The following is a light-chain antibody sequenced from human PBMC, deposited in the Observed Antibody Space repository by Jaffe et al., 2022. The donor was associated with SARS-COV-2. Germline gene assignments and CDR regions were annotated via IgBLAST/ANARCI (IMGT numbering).Light chain of an antibody. CDR3: GTWDNSLTAHV. Sequence: QSVLTQPPSVSAAPGQKVTISCSGSSSNIGNNYVSWYQQFPGTAPKLLIYDNNRRPSGIPDRFSGSKSGSSATLDITGLLTGDEADYYCGTWDNSLTAHVLGTGTKVTVL. CDR1: SSNIGNNY. V-gene: IGLV1-51*01. CDR2: DNN. J-gene: IGLJ1*01.